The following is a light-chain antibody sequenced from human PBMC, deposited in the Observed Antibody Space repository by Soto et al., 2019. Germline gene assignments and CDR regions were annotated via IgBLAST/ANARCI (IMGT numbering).Light chain of an antibody. J-gene: IGKJ3*01. Sequence: DILMTQSPSSLSASVRDSVTITCRASQSISNYLNWYQQKPGKAPKLLVYAASSLQSGVPSRFSGSGSGTDFTLTISSLQPEDFATYYCQQSYSTPFTFGPGTKLDIK. CDR2: AAS. CDR1: QSISNY. V-gene: IGKV1-39*01. CDR3: QQSYSTPFT.